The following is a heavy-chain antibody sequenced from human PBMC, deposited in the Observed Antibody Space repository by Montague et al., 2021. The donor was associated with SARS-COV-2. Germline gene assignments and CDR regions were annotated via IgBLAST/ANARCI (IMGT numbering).Heavy chain of an antibody. CDR3: TRDYRSIVRDGLDI. Sequence: SLRLSCAAPGLTFSNYDMNWVRQAPGKGPEWISYISTSAYTTSYAGSVKGRFTISRDNGKNSLYLQMNSLRVEDTAVYYCTRDYRSIVRDGLDIWGQGTKVTVSS. D-gene: IGHD3-16*02. CDR2: ISTSAYTT. V-gene: IGHV3-48*03. CDR1: GLTFSNYD. J-gene: IGHJ3*02.